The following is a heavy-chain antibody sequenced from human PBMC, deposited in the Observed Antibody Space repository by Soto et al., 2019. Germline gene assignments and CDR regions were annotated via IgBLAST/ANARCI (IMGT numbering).Heavy chain of an antibody. Sequence: ASVKVSCKASGFTFTGYFIHCVRLAPGQVLEWMGWINPNSGDTNYAQKFQGRVTMTRDTSINTAYMELSRLRSDDTAVYYCARVRTYYESSGSLDYWGQGALVTVSS. J-gene: IGHJ4*02. CDR1: GFTFTGYF. D-gene: IGHD3-22*01. CDR3: ARVRTYYESSGSLDY. CDR2: INPNSGDT. V-gene: IGHV1-2*02.